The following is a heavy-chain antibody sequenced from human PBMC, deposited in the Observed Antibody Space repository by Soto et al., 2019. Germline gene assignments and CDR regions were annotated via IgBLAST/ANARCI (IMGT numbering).Heavy chain of an antibody. CDR2: VWKDGSNR. V-gene: IGHV3-30*02. J-gene: IGHJ4*02. CDR1: GITFSDYG. D-gene: IGHD3-9*01. CDR3: AKGTRGSNVGYYNF. Sequence: PGGSLRLSCAASGITFSDYGMHWVRQAPGKGLEGVAGVWKDGSNRYYVDSVKGRFTISRDNSKNTLYLQMNSLRDEDTAVYYCAKGTRGSNVGYYNFWGQGTLVTVSS.